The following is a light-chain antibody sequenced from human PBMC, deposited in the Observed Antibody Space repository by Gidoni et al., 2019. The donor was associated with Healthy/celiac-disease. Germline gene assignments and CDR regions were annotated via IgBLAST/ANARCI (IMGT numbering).Light chain of an antibody. CDR2: EVS. V-gene: IGLV2-8*01. CDR3: SSYAGSNNVV. J-gene: IGLJ2*01. Sequence: QSALTQPTSASGSPGQSVTISCTGTSSHVGGYNYIYWYQQHPGKAPNLMIYEVSKRPSGVPDRFSGSKSGNTASMTVSGLQAEDEADYYCSSYAGSNNVVFGGGTKLTVL. CDR1: SSHVGGYNY.